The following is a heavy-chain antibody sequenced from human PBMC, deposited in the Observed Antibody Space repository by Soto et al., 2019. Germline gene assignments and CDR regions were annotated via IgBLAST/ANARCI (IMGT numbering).Heavy chain of an antibody. CDR2: IYYSGST. CDR3: ARGVDTAMVLYY. D-gene: IGHD5-18*01. V-gene: IGHV4-31*03. CDR1: GGSISSGGYY. J-gene: IGHJ4*02. Sequence: QVQLQESGPGLVKPSQTLSLTCTVSGGSISSGGYYWSWIRQHPGKGLEWIGYIYYSGSTYYKPSLKSRVTISVDTAKNQFSLKLSSVTAADTAVYYCARGVDTAMVLYYWGQGTLVTVSS.